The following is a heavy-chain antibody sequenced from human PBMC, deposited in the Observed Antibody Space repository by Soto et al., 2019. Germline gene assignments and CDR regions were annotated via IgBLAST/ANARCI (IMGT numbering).Heavy chain of an antibody. D-gene: IGHD6-6*01. CDR3: SKGVGGAARVVDY. Sequence: QVHLGQSGAEVKKPGASVKVSCKASGYSFTNYCMHWVRQAPGQGLEWMGIINPNIGTTSYAKKLEGRVTMSRNTSKRTVYRQQISLRSEDTAVYYCSKGVGGAARVVDYWGQGTLVTVSS. J-gene: IGHJ4*02. CDR1: GYSFTNYC. CDR2: INPNIGTT. V-gene: IGHV1-46*04.